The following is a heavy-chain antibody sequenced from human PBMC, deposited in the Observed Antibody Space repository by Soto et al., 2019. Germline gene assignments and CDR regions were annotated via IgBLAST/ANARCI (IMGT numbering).Heavy chain of an antibody. J-gene: IGHJ4*02. D-gene: IGHD2-8*01. CDR1: GFTFDDYA. CDR2: ISSNSGSI. V-gene: IGHV3-9*01. CDR3: ALSTNGGSPY. Sequence: EVQLVESGGGLVQPGRSLRLTCVASGFTFDDYAMHWVRQAPGKGLEWASGISSNSGSIGYADSVKGRFTISRDNAKNSLYLQINSLRAEDTALYYCALSTNGGSPYWGQGTLVTVSS.